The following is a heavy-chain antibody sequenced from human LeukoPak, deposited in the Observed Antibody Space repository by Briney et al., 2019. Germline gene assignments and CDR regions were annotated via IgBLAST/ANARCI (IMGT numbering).Heavy chain of an antibody. CDR3: AKVRGGYCSGGSCGYFDY. V-gene: IGHV3-23*01. Sequence: GGSLRLSCAASGFTFSSYAMSWVRQAPGKGLEGVSAISGSGGSTYYADSVKGRFTISRDNSKNTLYLQMNSLRAEDTAVYYCAKVRGGYCSGGSCGYFDYWGQGTLVTVSS. D-gene: IGHD2-15*01. J-gene: IGHJ4*02. CDR1: GFTFSSYA. CDR2: ISGSGGST.